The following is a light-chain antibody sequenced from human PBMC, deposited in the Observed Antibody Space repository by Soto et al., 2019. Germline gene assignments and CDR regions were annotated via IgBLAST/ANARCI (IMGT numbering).Light chain of an antibody. CDR3: QQYGSSPWT. CDR1: QSVDTY. CDR2: DVS. Sequence: TVLTQSPATLSLSPGERATLSCRASQSVDTYLAWYQQKSGRAPRLLIYDVSKRATGIPDRFSGSGSGTDFTLTISRLEPEDFAVYYCQQYGSSPWTFXQGTKVDIK. J-gene: IGKJ1*01. V-gene: IGKV3-20*01.